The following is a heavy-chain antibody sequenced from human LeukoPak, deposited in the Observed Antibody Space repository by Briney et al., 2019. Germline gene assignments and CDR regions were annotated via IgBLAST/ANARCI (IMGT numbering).Heavy chain of an antibody. V-gene: IGHV4-61*02. CDR3: ARESRYYGSGTYYTLWYYYYMDV. D-gene: IGHD3-10*01. Sequence: PSETLSLTCTVSGGSISSGNYYWSWIRQPAGKGLEWIGRIYTSGSTNYNPSLKSRVTISVDTSKNQFSLKLNSVTAADTAVYYCARESRYYGSGTYYTLWYYYYMDVWGKGTTVTISS. CDR1: GGSISSGNYY. CDR2: IYTSGST. J-gene: IGHJ6*03.